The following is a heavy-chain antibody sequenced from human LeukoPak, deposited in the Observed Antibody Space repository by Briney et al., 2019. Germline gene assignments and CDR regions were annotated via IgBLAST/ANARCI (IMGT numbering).Heavy chain of an antibody. CDR3: ARVREGRFFDY. D-gene: IGHD3-3*01. V-gene: IGHV1-69*06. CDR1: GGTFSSYA. J-gene: IGHJ4*02. CDR2: IIPIFGTA. Sequence: SVKVSCKASGGTFSSYAISWVRQAPGQGLEWMGGIIPIFGTANYAQKFQGRVTITADKSTSTAYMELSSLRSEGTAVYYCARVREGRFFDYWGQGTLVTVSS.